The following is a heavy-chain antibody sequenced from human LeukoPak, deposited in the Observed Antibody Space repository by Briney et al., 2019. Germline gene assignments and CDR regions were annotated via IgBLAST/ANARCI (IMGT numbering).Heavy chain of an antibody. Sequence: PSETLSLTCAVYGGSFSGYYWSWIRQPPGKGLEWIGEINHSGSTNYNPSLKSRVTISVDTSKNQFSLKLSSVTAADTAVYYCASRGGSSRKPNFDYWGQGTLVTVSS. CDR1: GGSFSGYY. J-gene: IGHJ4*02. CDR3: ASRGGSSRKPNFDY. CDR2: INHSGST. D-gene: IGHD6-13*01. V-gene: IGHV4-34*01.